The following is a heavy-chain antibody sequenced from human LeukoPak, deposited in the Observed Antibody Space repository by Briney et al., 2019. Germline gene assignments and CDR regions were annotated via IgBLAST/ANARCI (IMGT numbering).Heavy chain of an antibody. CDR3: ASGAAVAGASNWFDP. V-gene: IGHV1-69*04. Sequence: SVKFSCKASVGTFSSYAISWVRQAPGQGLEWMGRIIPIFGIANYAQKFQGRVTITADKSTSTAYMELSSLRSEDTAVYYCASGAAVAGASNWFDPWGQGTLVTVSS. D-gene: IGHD6-19*01. J-gene: IGHJ5*02. CDR1: VGTFSSYA. CDR2: IIPIFGIA.